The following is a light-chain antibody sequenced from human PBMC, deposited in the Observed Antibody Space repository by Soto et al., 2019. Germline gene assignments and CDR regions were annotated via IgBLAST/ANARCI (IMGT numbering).Light chain of an antibody. CDR2: GAA. J-gene: IGKJ4*01. CDR3: QQYNDWPLT. CDR1: ERLSNN. Sequence: EIVLTQSPDTVSVSPGERATLSCRASERLSNNLARYQQKPGQVPRLLIYGAATRATGIPDRFTGSGYGREFTLTISSLQSEDSSVYYCQQYNDWPLTFGGGTKVEI. V-gene: IGKV3-15*01.